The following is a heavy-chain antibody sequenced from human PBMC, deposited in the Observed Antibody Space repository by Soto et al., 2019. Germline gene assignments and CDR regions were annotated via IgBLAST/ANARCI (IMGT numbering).Heavy chain of an antibody. J-gene: IGHJ3*02. CDR3: ARRGDYYDSRGDAFDI. V-gene: IGHV4-34*01. CDR1: GGSFSDYY. D-gene: IGHD3-22*01. CDR2: INHSGST. Sequence: SETLSLTCAVYGGSFSDYYWSWIRQPPGKGLEWIGEINHSGSTNYNPSLKSRITISVDTSENQFSLKLSSVTAADTAVYYCARRGDYYDSRGDAFDIWGQGTMVTVSS.